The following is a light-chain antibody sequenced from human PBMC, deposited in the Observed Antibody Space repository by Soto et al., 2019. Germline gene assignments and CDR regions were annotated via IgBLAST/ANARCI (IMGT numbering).Light chain of an antibody. Sequence: VLTQSPGTLSLSPGERATLSCRASQSVSSNLAWYQQKPGLAPTLLISDASSRASGVPERFTGGGSGTDFTLTIRRLEPEDFALYYCQQYAVSPITFGQGTRLEIK. CDR2: DAS. CDR1: QSVSSN. CDR3: QQYAVSPIT. J-gene: IGKJ5*01. V-gene: IGKV3-20*01.